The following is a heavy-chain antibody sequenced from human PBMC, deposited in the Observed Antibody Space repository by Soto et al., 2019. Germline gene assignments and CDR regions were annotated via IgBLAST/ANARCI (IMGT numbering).Heavy chain of an antibody. D-gene: IGHD3-22*01. CDR3: AKGLGANYYDDYGY. CDR2: ISYDGSNK. J-gene: IGHJ4*02. Sequence: QVQLVESGGGVVQPGRSLRLSCAASGFTFSSYGMHWVRQAPGKGLEWVAVISYDGSNKYYADSVKGRFTISRDNSKNTLYLQMNSPRAEDTAVYYCAKGLGANYYDDYGYWGQGTLVTVSS. CDR1: GFTFSSYG. V-gene: IGHV3-30*18.